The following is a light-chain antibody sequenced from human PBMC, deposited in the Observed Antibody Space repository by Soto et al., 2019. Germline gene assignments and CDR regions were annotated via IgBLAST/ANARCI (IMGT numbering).Light chain of an antibody. V-gene: IGKV1-5*01. CDR1: QSISTW. CDR2: DAS. J-gene: IGKJ2*01. CDR3: QQYNSYPYT. Sequence: DIQMTQSPSTLSASVGDRVTITCRASQSISTWLAWYQQKPGKAPKLLIYDASSLDSRVPSRFSGSGSGTEFTLTISSLQPDDFATYYCQQYNSYPYTFGHGTKVEIK.